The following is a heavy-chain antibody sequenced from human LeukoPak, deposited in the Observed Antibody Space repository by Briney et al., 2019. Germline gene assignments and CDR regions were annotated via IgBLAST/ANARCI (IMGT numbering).Heavy chain of an antibody. J-gene: IGHJ6*02. Sequence: SVKVSCKASGGTFISYAISWVRQAPGQGLEWMGGIIPIFGTANYAQKFQGRVTITADESTSTAYMELSSLRSEDTAVYYCARGAYGDYAFYYYGMDVWGQGTTVTVSS. CDR2: IIPIFGTA. D-gene: IGHD4-17*01. CDR1: GGTFISYA. CDR3: ARGAYGDYAFYYYGMDV. V-gene: IGHV1-69*13.